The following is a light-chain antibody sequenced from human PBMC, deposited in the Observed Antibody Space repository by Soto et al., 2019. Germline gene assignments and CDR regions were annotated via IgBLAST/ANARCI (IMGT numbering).Light chain of an antibody. CDR2: DVN. CDR1: SIDVGGYNY. J-gene: IGLJ1*01. CDR3: CSYAGGSYV. V-gene: IGLV2-11*01. Sequence: QSALTQPRSVSGSPGQSVAISCTGTSIDVGGYNYVSWYQHHPGKAPKVMIYDVNKRPSGVPDRFPGSKSGNTASLTISGLQAEDEADFYCCSYAGGSYVFGTGTKLTVL.